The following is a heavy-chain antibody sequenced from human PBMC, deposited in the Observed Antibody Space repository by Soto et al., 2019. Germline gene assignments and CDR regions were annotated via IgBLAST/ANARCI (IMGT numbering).Heavy chain of an antibody. Sequence: RPALTISCQRSVYSLTSNWIGRVRQMRGKGVGWMGIIKPADHGSKYSPSVQGQVTISADKSIGTADLQWSSRKASDTAMYYCARNPRDVASRKIDCWCQGTPVT. D-gene: IGHD2-21*01. CDR3: ARNPRDVASRKIDC. V-gene: IGHV5-51*01. CDR1: VYSLTSNW. CDR2: IKPADHGS. J-gene: IGHJ4*02.